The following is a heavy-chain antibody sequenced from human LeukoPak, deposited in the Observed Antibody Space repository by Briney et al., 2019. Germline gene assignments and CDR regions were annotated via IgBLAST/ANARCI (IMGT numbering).Heavy chain of an antibody. CDR2: ISYDGSNK. CDR1: GFTFSSYG. Sequence: PGGSLRLSCAASGFTFSSYGMHWVRQAPGKGLEWVAVISYDGSNKYYADSVKGRFTISRDNSKNTLYLQMNSLRAEDTAVYYCAKEYYYAGFDPWGQGTLVTVSS. V-gene: IGHV3-30*18. D-gene: IGHD3-10*01. CDR3: AKEYYYAGFDP. J-gene: IGHJ5*02.